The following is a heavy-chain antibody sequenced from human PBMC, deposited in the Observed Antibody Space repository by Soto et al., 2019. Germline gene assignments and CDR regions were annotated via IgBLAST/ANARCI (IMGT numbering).Heavy chain of an antibody. D-gene: IGHD3-22*01. CDR1: GYTFTSYG. CDR3: ARERRSGYYDSSGYIDY. Sequence: ASVKVSCKASGYTFTSYGISWVRQAPGQEHEWMGWISAYNGNTNYAQKLQGRVTMTTDTSTSTAYMELRSLRSDDTAVYYCARERRSGYYDSSGYIDYWGQGTLVTVAS. J-gene: IGHJ4*02. V-gene: IGHV1-18*01. CDR2: ISAYNGNT.